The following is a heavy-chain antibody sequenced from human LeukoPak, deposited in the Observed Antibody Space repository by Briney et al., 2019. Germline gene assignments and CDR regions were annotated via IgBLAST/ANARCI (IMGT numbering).Heavy chain of an antibody. J-gene: IGHJ4*02. V-gene: IGHV3-7*01. CDR1: GFTFSSYW. CDR2: IKQDGSEQ. Sequence: GGSLRLSCAASGFTFSSYWMTWVRQAPGKGLEWVANIKQDGSEQYYVDSVKGRFAISRDNAKNSLYLQMNSLRVEDTAVYYCVRISTAAAXSDXWGXGTLV. CDR3: VRISTAAAXSDX. D-gene: IGHD6-13*01.